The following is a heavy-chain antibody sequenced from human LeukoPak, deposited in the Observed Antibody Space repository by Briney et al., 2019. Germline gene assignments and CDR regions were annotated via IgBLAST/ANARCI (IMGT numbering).Heavy chain of an antibody. CDR3: ASATPGTVGKYYFDY. CDR2: INPNSGGT. J-gene: IGHJ4*02. D-gene: IGHD6-13*01. Sequence: GASVKVSCKTSGYTFTGYYMHWVRQAPGQGLEWMGWINPNSGGTNYAQKFQGRVTMTRDTSISTAYMELSRLSSDDTGVYYCASATPGTVGKYYFDYWGQGTLVTFSS. CDR1: GYTFTGYY. V-gene: IGHV1-2*02.